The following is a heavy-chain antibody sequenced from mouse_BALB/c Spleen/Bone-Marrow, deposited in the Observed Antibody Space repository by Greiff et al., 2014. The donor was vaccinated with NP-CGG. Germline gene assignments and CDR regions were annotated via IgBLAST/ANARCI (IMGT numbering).Heavy chain of an antibody. D-gene: IGHD1-2*01. V-gene: IGHV14-3*02. Sequence: ESGAELVKPGASVKLSCTASGFNIKDTYMHWVKQRPEQGLEWIGRINPANGNTNYDPKFQGKATKTTDTSSNTAYLQLSSLTSEDTAVYYCARYYYGYYFDYWGQGTTLTVSS. CDR2: INPANGNT. J-gene: IGHJ2*01. CDR1: GFNIKDTY. CDR3: ARYYYGYYFDY.